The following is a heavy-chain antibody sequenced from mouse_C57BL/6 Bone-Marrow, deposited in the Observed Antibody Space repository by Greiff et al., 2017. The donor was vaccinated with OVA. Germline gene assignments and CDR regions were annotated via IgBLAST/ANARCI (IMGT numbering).Heavy chain of an antibody. CDR3: ARDYGSSYSWYFDV. D-gene: IGHD1-1*01. Sequence: QVQLKESGAELARPGASVKLSCKASGYTFTSYGISWVKQRPGQGLEWIGEIYPRSGNTYYNEKFKGKATLTADKSSSTAYMELRSLTSEDSAVYFCARDYGSSYSWYFDVWGTGTTVTVSS. V-gene: IGHV1-81*01. CDR1: GYTFTSYG. CDR2: IYPRSGNT. J-gene: IGHJ1*03.